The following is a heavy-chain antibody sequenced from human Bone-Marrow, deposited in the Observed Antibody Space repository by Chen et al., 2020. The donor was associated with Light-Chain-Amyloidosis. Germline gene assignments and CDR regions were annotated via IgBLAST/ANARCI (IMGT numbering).Heavy chain of an antibody. J-gene: IGHJ4*02. Sequence: EVQLEQSGPEVKKPGESLKISCKGSGYTFPNYWIGWVRQMPGKGLEWMGVIYPGDSDARYSPSFEGQVTISADKSITPAYLQWRSLKASDTAMYYCARRRDGYNFDYWGQGTLVTVSS. CDR1: GYTFPNYW. D-gene: IGHD5-12*01. CDR3: ARRRDGYNFDY. CDR2: IYPGDSDA. V-gene: IGHV5-51*01.